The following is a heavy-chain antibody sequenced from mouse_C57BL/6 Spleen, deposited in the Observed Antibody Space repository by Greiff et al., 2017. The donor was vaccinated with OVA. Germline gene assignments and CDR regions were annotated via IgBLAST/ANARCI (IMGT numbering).Heavy chain of an antibody. J-gene: IGHJ1*03. CDR3: ARYGDDGYPHWYFDV. D-gene: IGHD2-3*01. Sequence: EVKLMESGPGLAKPSQTLSLTCSVTGYSITSDYWNWIRKFPGNKLEYMGYISYSGSTYYNPSLKSRISITRDTSKNQYYLQLNSVTTEDTATYYCARYGDDGYPHWYFDVWGTGTTVTVSS. CDR2: ISYSGST. V-gene: IGHV3-8*01. CDR1: GYSITSDY.